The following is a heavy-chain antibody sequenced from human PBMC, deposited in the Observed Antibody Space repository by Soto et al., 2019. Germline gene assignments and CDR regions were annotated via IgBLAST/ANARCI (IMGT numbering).Heavy chain of an antibody. CDR1: GFTFSSYA. CDR3: AKRLARYSSGWYYFDY. CDR2: ISGSGGST. D-gene: IGHD6-19*01. J-gene: IGHJ4*02. Sequence: ESGGDLIQPGGSLRLSCAASGFTFSSYAMSWVRQAPGKGLEWVSAISGSGGSTYYADSVKGRFTISRDNSKNTLYLQMNSLRAEDTAVYYCAKRLARYSSGWYYFDYWGQGTLVTVSS. V-gene: IGHV3-23*01.